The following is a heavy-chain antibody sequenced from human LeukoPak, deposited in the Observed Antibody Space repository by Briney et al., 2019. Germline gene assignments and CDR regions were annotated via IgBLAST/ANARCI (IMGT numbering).Heavy chain of an antibody. V-gene: IGHV3-23*01. Sequence: PGGSLRLSCAASGFTFSSYAMSWVRQAPGKGLEWVSSISGSGDSTYYADSVKGRFTISRDNSVNTLYLQMNSLRAGDTAVYYCAKSSPMTMVRGANDYWGQGALVTGSS. CDR1: GFTFSSYA. CDR3: AKSSPMTMVRGANDY. D-gene: IGHD3-10*01. J-gene: IGHJ4*02. CDR2: ISGSGDST.